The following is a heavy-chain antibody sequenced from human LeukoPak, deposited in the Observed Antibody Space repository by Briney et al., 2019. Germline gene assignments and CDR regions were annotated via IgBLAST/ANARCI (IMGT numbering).Heavy chain of an antibody. CDR2: IYYSGST. J-gene: IGHJ6*03. D-gene: IGHD3-3*01. CDR1: GGSISSSSYY. CDR3: ARRGWSGYYGAHYYYYYYMDV. Sequence: SETLSLTCTVSGGSISSSSYYWGWIRQPPGKGLEWIGSIYYSGSTYYNPSLKSRVTISVDTSKNQFSLKLSSVTAADTAVYYCARRGWSGYYGAHYYYYYYMDVWGRGTTVTVSS. V-gene: IGHV4-39*07.